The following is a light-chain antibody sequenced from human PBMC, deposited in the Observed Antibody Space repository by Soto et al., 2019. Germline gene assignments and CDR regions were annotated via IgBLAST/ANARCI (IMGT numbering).Light chain of an antibody. CDR3: QQYGSSPPFT. J-gene: IGKJ2*01. V-gene: IGKV3-20*01. CDR2: GAS. Sequence: PGERATLSCRASQSVSSSYLAWYQQKPGQAPRLLIFGASSRATGIPDRFSGSGSGTDFTLSISRLEPEDFAVYYCQQYGSSPPFTFGQGTRREIK. CDR1: QSVSSSY.